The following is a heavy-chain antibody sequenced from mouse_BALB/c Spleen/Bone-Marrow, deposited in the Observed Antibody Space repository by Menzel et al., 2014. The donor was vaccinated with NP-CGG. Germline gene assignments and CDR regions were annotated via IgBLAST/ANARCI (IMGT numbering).Heavy chain of an antibody. D-gene: IGHD1-1*01. J-gene: IGHJ3*01. CDR1: GFDFCRYW. CDR2: INPDSSTI. CDR3: SRLSYYGRFAY. V-gene: IGHV4-1*02. Sequence: SGGGLGEAGGSLKIYCAASGFDFCRYWMRWVREGPGKRLEWIGEINPDSSTINYTPSLKDKFIISRDNAKNTLYLQMSKVRSEDTALYYCSRLSYYGRFAYWGQGTLVTVSA.